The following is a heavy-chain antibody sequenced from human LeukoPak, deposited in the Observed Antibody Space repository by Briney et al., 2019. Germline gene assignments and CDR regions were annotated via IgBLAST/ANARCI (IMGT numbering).Heavy chain of an antibody. CDR1: GGSISSYY. V-gene: IGHV4-59*01. CDR3: ARVNAGGYSYGYVDYYYMDV. CDR2: MYASGRT. D-gene: IGHD5-18*01. Sequence: SETLSLTCNVSGGSISSYYWSWIRQPPGKGLEWIGYMYASGRTHCNPSLKSRVTISVDAPTNQLSLKVTSVTAADTAVYYCARVNAGGYSYGYVDYYYMDVWGKGTTVTISS. J-gene: IGHJ6*03.